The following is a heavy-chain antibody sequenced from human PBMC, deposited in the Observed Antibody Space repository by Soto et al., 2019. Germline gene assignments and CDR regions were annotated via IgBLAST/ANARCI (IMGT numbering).Heavy chain of an antibody. V-gene: IGHV4-31*03. CDR2: IYYSGST. J-gene: IGHJ4*02. Sequence: SETLSLTCTVSGGSISSGCYYWSWIRQHPGKGLEWIGYIYYSGSTYYNPSLKSRVTISVDTSKNQFSLKLSSVTAADTAVYYCARGKTEYYYDSSGILFDYWGKGTLVTVSS. D-gene: IGHD3-22*01. CDR3: ARGKTEYYYDSSGILFDY. CDR1: GGSISSGCYY.